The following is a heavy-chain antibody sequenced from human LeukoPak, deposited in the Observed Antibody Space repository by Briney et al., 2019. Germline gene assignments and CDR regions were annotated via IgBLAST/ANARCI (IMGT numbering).Heavy chain of an antibody. V-gene: IGHV3-23*01. CDR3: AKEQRIRHCSEGVCMEGYYFDY. J-gene: IGHJ4*02. CDR1: GFPSYMFA. CDR2: LSRGGDTR. Sequence: VGTLRPSPTGSGFPSYMFAPHRAHPDQCQGRKWVSGLSRGGDTRKYADSVKGRFTVSRDASKNMVFLQMNDLRPEDTAVYYCAKEQRIRHCSEGVCMEGYYFDYWGQGSRVSVSS. D-gene: IGHD2-8*01.